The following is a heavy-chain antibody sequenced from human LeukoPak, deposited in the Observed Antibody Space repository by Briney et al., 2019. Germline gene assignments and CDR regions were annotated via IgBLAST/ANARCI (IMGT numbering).Heavy chain of an antibody. V-gene: IGHV4-4*07. Sequence: SETLSLTCDVSGGSVRSYWWGWVRQPAGKGLGWLGRIYSTGSTRFNPSLKSRLTLSIDTSTNQFSLKLTSVTAADTAVYLCARQGYTVSYYFLDYWSQGTLVTVSS. J-gene: IGHJ4*02. CDR2: IYSTGST. CDR1: GGSVRSYW. D-gene: IGHD1-26*01. CDR3: ARQGYTVSYYFLDY.